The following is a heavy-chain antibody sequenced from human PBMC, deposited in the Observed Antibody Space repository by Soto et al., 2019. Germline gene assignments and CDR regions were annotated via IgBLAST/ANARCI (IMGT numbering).Heavy chain of an antibody. CDR3: ARDMYSSGLSAGYYYYGMDV. Sequence: ASVKVSCKASGYTFTSYAMHWVRQAPGQRLEWMGWINAGNGNTKYSQKFQGRVTITRDTSASTAYMELSSLRSEDTAVYYCARDMYSSGLSAGYYYYGMDVWGQGTTVTVYS. V-gene: IGHV1-3*01. J-gene: IGHJ6*02. CDR2: INAGNGNT. D-gene: IGHD6-19*01. CDR1: GYTFTSYA.